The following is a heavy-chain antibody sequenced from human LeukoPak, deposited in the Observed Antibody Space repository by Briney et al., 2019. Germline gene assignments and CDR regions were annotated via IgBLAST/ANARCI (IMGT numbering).Heavy chain of an antibody. Sequence: SETLSLTCTVSGGSLSSYYWSWIRQPPGKGLEWIGYIYYSGSTNYNPSLKRRVTISVDTSKNQFSLKLSSVTAADTAVYYCARDLDYDGIDYWGQGTLVTVSS. CDR2: IYYSGST. CDR3: ARDLDYDGIDY. CDR1: GGSLSSYY. J-gene: IGHJ4*02. D-gene: IGHD3-22*01. V-gene: IGHV4-59*01.